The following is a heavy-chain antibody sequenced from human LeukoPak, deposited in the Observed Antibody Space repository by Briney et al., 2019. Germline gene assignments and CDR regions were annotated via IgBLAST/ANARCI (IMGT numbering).Heavy chain of an antibody. V-gene: IGHV1-69*05. Sequence: SVKVSCKASGGTFSSYAISRVRQAPGQGLEWMGRIIHIFGTANYAQKFQGRVTITTDESTSTAYMELSSLRSEDTAVYYCAENYYGSGSYVDWFDPWGQGTLVTVSS. D-gene: IGHD3-10*01. CDR2: IIHIFGTA. CDR3: AENYYGSGSYVDWFDP. CDR1: GGTFSSYA. J-gene: IGHJ5*02.